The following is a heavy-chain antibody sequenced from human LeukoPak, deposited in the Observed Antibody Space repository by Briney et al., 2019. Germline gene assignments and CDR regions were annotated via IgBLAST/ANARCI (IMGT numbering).Heavy chain of an antibody. CDR2: VYHSGTT. D-gene: IGHD1-1*01. J-gene: IGHJ4*02. Sequence: SETLSLTCGVSAYSVNSAYYWGWIRQPPGKGLEWIGTVYHSGTTYYNPSLKNRVTISVDTSKNQFSLKLTSVTAADTAVYYCARLVPTTGYLDSWGQGTLVTVSS. V-gene: IGHV4-38-2*01. CDR1: AYSVNSAYY. CDR3: ARLVPTTGYLDS.